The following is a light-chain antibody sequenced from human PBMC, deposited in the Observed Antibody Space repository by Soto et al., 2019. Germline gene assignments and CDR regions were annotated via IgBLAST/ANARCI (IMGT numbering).Light chain of an antibody. CDR1: SSNIGGKS. CDR3: GSWDSSMSAYV. V-gene: IGLV1-51*01. J-gene: IGLJ1*01. CDR2: DDN. Sequence: QSVLTQPPSVSAAPGQKVTISCSGSSSNIGGKSVSWYQQLPGTAPKLLIYDDNTPPSGIPDRFSGSKSGTSATLGITGFQTGDEADYYCGSWDSSMSAYVFGTGTKVTVL.